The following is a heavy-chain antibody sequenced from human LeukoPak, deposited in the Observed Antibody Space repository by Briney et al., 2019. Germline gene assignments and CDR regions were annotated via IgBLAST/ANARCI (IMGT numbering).Heavy chain of an antibody. Sequence: ASVKVSCKASGYTFTSYYMHWVRQAPGQGLEWMGIINPSGGSTSYAQKFQGRVTMTRDTSTSTVYMELSSLRSEDTAVYYCARDGGDDDILTGYYDYWGQGTLVTVSS. CDR1: GYTFTSYY. J-gene: IGHJ4*02. V-gene: IGHV1-46*01. CDR3: ARDGGDDDILTGYYDY. D-gene: IGHD3-9*01. CDR2: INPSGGST.